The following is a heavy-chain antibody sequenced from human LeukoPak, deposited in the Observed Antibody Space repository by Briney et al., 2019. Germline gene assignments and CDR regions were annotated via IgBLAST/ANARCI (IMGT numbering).Heavy chain of an antibody. V-gene: IGHV4-34*01. CDR2: INHSGST. CDR3: ARDRTTRGSWYGYYFDY. J-gene: IGHJ4*02. D-gene: IGHD6-13*01. CDR1: GGSFSGYY. Sequence: PSETLTLTCAVYGGSFSGYYWSWIRQPPGKGLEWIGEINHSGSTNYNSSLKSRVTMSIDTSKNQFSLKLTSVTAADTAVYYCARDRTTRGSWYGYYFDYWGQGTLVTVSS.